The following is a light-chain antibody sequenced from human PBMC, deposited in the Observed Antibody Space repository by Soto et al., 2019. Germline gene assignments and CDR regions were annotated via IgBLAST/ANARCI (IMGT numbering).Light chain of an antibody. CDR2: GAS. J-gene: IGKJ4*01. CDR3: QQYGSSPLT. Sequence: EIVFTQSPGILSLSPGERATLSCRASQSIDSRYLAWYQQKPGQAPRLLIYGASSRATGIPDRFSGSGSGTDFTLTISRLEPEDFAVYYCQQYGSSPLTFGGGTKVDIK. V-gene: IGKV3-20*01. CDR1: QSIDSRY.